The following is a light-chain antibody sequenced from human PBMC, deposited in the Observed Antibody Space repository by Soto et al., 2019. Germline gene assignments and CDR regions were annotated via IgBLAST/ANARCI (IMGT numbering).Light chain of an antibody. J-gene: IGKJ2*01. CDR2: GAS. V-gene: IGKV3-15*01. Sequence: EIVMTQSPATLSVSPGERATLSCRASQSVSSNLAWYQQKPGQAPRLLIYGASTRATGIPARFSGSGSGTEFTLTISSLQSEDCAVYDCQQYNNWPPYTGGQGTKLEIK. CDR1: QSVSSN. CDR3: QQYNNWPPYT.